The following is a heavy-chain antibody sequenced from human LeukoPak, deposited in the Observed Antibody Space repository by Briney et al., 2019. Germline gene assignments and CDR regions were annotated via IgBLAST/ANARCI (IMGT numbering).Heavy chain of an antibody. CDR3: ARVEGRYCSSTSCYPYYFDH. CDR1: GGSFSGYY. V-gene: IGHV4-34*01. D-gene: IGHD2-2*01. J-gene: IGHJ4*02. CDR2: INHSGST. Sequence: PSETLSLTCAVYGGSFSGYYWSWIRQPPGKGLEWIGEINHSGSTNHNPSLKSRVTISVDTSKNQFSLKLSSVTAADTAVYYCARVEGRYCSSTSCYPYYFDHWGQGTLVTVSS.